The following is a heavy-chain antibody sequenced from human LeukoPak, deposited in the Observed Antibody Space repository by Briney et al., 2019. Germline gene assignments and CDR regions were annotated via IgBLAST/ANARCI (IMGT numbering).Heavy chain of an antibody. Sequence: ASVKVSCKASGYTFTGYAMHWVRQAPGQRLEWMGWINAGNGNTKYSQKFQGRVTITRDTSASTAYMELSSLRSEDTAVYYCARAFPDSSGYPDYWGQGTLVTVSS. J-gene: IGHJ4*02. D-gene: IGHD3-22*01. CDR1: GYTFTGYA. CDR3: ARAFPDSSGYPDY. V-gene: IGHV1-3*01. CDR2: INAGNGNT.